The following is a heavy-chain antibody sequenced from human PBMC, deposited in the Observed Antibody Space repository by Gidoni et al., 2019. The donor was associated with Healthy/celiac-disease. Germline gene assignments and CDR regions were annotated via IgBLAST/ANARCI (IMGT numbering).Heavy chain of an antibody. CDR1: GFTFSSYA. CDR2: ISYDGSNK. Sequence: QVQLAESAGRVVQPGMALRRPCSASGFTFSSYAMHWLRQAPGKGLEWVAVISYDGSNKYYADSVKGRFTISRDNSKNTLYLQMNSLRAEDTAVYYCARGGQWSGYFDYWGQGTLVTVSS. J-gene: IGHJ4*02. V-gene: IGHV3-30-3*01. D-gene: IGHD3-10*01. CDR3: ARGGQWSGYFDY.